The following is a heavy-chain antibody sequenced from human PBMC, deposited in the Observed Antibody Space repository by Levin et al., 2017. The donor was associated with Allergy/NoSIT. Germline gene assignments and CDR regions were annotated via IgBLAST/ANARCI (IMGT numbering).Heavy chain of an antibody. CDR2: ISYDGSNK. CDR1: GFTFSSSA. Sequence: LSLTCAASGFTFSSSAMHWVRQAPGKGLEWVAVISYDGSNKYYADSVKGRFTISRDNSKNTLYLQMNSLRAEDTAVYYCARAPEGSGSYYNDYWGQGTLVTVSS. V-gene: IGHV3-30-3*01. D-gene: IGHD3-10*01. J-gene: IGHJ4*02. CDR3: ARAPEGSGSYYNDY.